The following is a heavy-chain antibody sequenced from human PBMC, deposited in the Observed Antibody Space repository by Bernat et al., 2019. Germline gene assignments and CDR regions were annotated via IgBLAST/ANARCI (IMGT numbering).Heavy chain of an antibody. V-gene: IGHV3-23*01. J-gene: IGHJ6*02. CDR2: ISGSGGST. CDR1: GFTFSSYA. CDR3: AEGLSSSRRYPPPAHYYYYYGMDV. D-gene: IGHD6-13*01. Sequence: EVQLLESGGGLVQPGGSLRLSCAASGFTFSSYAMSWVRQAPGKGLEWVSAISGSGGSTYSAGAVKGRFTISRDNSKNTLYLQMKRLRGEDTAVYYCAEGLSSSRRYPPPAHYYYYYGMDVWGQGTTVTVSS.